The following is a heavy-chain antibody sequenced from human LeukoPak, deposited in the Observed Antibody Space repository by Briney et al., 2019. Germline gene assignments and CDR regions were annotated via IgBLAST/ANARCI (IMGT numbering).Heavy chain of an antibody. CDR3: ARVGGHYVWGSYRYTLDY. CDR2: ISSSSSTI. CDR1: GFTFSSYS. D-gene: IGHD3-16*02. Sequence: GGSLRLSCAASGFTFSSYSMNWVRQAPGKGLEWVSYISSSSSTIYYADSVKGRFTISRDNAKNSLYLQMNSLRAEDTAVYYCARVGGHYVWGSYRYTLDYWGQGTLVTVSS. J-gene: IGHJ4*02. V-gene: IGHV3-48*01.